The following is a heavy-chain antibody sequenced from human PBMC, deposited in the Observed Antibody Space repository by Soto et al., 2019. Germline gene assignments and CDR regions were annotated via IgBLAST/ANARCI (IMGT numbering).Heavy chain of an antibody. CDR1: GYTFTGYA. J-gene: IGHJ4*02. D-gene: IGHD6-19*01. V-gene: IGHV1-3*05. CDR2: INAGNGNT. CDR3: ARAVAVPADFDY. Sequence: QVQLVQSGAEEKKPGASVKVSCKASGYTFTGYAMHWVRQAPGQRLEWMGWINAGNGNTKYSQKFQGRVTISRDTSASTAYMELSSLGSEATAVYYCARAVAVPADFDYWGQGTLVTVSS.